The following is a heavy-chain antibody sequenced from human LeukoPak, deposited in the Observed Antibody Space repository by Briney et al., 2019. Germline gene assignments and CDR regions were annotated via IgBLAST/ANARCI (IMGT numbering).Heavy chain of an antibody. CDR2: IHYSGYT. J-gene: IGHJ3*02. Sequence: SETLTLTCTVSGGSISWFHWSWIRQYPGKGLEWIALIHYSGYTNYNPSLKSRVTISLDTSREQFSLKLNSLTAADTAVYYCSRWLTTDYGSIDIWGQGTMVTVSS. V-gene: IGHV4-59*01. CDR1: GGSISWFH. CDR3: SRWLTTDYGSIDI. D-gene: IGHD4-17*01.